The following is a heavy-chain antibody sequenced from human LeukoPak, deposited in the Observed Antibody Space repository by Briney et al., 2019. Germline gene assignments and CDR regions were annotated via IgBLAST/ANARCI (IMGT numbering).Heavy chain of an antibody. Sequence: PGGSLRLSCAASGFTFSDHYMDWVRQAPGKGLEWVGRTRNKADSYTTEYAASVKGRFTISRDDSKNSLYLQMNSLKTEDTAVYYCARVGYGGNSRAFDIWGQGTMVTVSS. CDR3: ARVGYGGNSRAFDI. CDR1: GFTFSDHY. V-gene: IGHV3-72*01. J-gene: IGHJ3*02. D-gene: IGHD4-23*01. CDR2: TRNKADSYTT.